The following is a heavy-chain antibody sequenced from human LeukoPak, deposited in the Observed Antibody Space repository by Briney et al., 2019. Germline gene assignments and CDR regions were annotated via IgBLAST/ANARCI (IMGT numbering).Heavy chain of an antibody. CDR3: ARHDPIVGTPDAFDI. CDR1: GGSISSYY. J-gene: IGHJ3*02. V-gene: IGHV4-59*08. CDR2: IYYSGST. D-gene: IGHD1-26*01. Sequence: PSETLSLTCTVSGGSISSYYWSWIRQPPGKGLEWIAYIYYSGSTDYNPSLKSRVTISLDTSKNQFSLKLSSVTAADTAVYYCARHDPIVGTPDAFDIWGQGTMVTVSS.